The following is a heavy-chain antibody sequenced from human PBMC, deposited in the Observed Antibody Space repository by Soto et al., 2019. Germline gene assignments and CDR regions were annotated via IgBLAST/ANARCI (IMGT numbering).Heavy chain of an antibody. V-gene: IGHV1-46*01. CDR1: GYTFTSYY. D-gene: IGHD5-18*01. CDR3: ARDLVFVNQKTSDQYSYGYFGIGNYYYGMDV. J-gene: IGHJ6*02. Sequence: GASVKVSCKASGYTFTSYYMRWVRQAPGQGLEWMGIINPSGGSTSYAQKFQGRVTMTRDTSTSTVYMELSSLRSEDTAVYYCARDLVFVNQKTSDQYSYGYFGIGNYYYGMDVWGQGTTVTVSS. CDR2: INPSGGST.